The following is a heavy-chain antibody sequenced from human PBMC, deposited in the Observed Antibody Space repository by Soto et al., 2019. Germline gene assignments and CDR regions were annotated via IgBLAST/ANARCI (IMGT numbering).Heavy chain of an antibody. CDR3: ARVAPISVVVNAPNWFDP. D-gene: IGHD2-21*01. CDR2: IYYSGST. V-gene: IGHV4-59*01. J-gene: IGHJ5*02. CDR1: GGSISSYY. Sequence: PSETLSLTCTVSGGSISSYYWSWIRQPPGKGLEWIGYIYYSGSTNYNPSLKSRVTISVDTSKNQFSLKLSSVTAADTAVYYCARVAPISVVVNAPNWFDPWGQGTLVTVSS.